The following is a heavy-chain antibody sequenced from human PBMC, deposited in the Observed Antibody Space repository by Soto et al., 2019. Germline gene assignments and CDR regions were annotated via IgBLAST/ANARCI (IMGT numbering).Heavy chain of an antibody. J-gene: IGHJ4*02. CDR1: GFTFSSRW. CDR2: INPDGSTT. D-gene: IGHD1-1*01. CDR3: ASVPVGKYCFDC. Sequence: GVLRLSCADSGFTFSSRWMHWVRQAPGKGLVWVSRINPDGSTTTYADSVRGRFTISRDNAKNTLYLQMNSLRAEDTAVYYCASVPVGKYCFDCWGQGTLVTVSS. V-gene: IGHV3-74*01.